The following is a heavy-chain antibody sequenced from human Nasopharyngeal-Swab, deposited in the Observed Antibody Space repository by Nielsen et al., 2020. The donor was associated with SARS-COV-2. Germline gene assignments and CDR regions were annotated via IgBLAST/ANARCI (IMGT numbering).Heavy chain of an antibody. CDR2: IYYSGAT. J-gene: IGHJ2*01. V-gene: IGHV4-39*01. CDR1: GGSVLSSTYY. Sequence: GSLRLSCTVSGGSVLSSTYYWGWIRQPPGKGLEWIGRIYYSGATYYNPPLKNRLTMSVDMSKNQFSLKLSSVTAADTAVYYCARGRYSSSWYGLIWYFDLWGRGTLVTVSS. CDR3: ARGRYSSSWYGLIWYFDL. D-gene: IGHD6-13*01.